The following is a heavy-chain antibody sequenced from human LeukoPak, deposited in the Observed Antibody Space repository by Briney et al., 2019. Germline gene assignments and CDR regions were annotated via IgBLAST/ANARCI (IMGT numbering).Heavy chain of an antibody. Sequence: GGSLTLSCPASGFTFSNYAMSWVRQAPGRGLEWVSTISGGGGSTYFTDSVKGRFTISRDNPKNTLHLQMNSLRAEDTALYYCARNDRYSSSPRYYFDYWGQGTLVTVSS. CDR2: ISGGGGST. CDR1: GFTFSNYA. D-gene: IGHD6-13*01. V-gene: IGHV3-23*01. J-gene: IGHJ4*02. CDR3: ARNDRYSSSPRYYFDY.